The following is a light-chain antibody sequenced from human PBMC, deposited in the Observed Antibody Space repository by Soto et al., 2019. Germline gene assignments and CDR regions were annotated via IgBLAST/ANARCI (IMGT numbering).Light chain of an antibody. V-gene: IGKV1-12*01. CDR3: QQTNSFPRT. Sequence: DIQMTQSPSSVSASIGDRVTITCRASQGLSSWLAWYQQKPGKAPKLLIYGTSRLQSGVPSRFSGRGSATDFTLTISSLQPEDFATYYCQQTNSFPRTFGQGTRLEIK. J-gene: IGKJ2*01. CDR1: QGLSSW. CDR2: GTS.